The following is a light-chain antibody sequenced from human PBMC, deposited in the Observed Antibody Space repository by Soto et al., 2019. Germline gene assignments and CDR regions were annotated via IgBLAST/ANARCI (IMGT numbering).Light chain of an antibody. CDR3: SSYTSSSTNYV. J-gene: IGLJ1*01. V-gene: IGLV2-14*01. Sequence: QSALTQPASVSGSPGQSITISCTGTSSDVGGYNYVSWYQQHPGKAPKLMIYEVSNRPSGVSNRFSGPKSGNTASLTISGLQAEDEADYYCSSYTSSSTNYVFGNGTKVTVL. CDR1: SSDVGGYNY. CDR2: EVS.